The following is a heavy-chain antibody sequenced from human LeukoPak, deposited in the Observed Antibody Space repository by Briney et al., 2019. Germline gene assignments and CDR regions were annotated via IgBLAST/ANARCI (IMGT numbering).Heavy chain of an antibody. Sequence: GGSLRLSCAASGFTFRSSDMNWIRQAPGKGLEWVSAISGSVGGTTYYANSVKGRFTISRDNSKNTLHLQMTSLRAEDTAVYYCAKWDSSGWQYYYYYYMDVWGKGTTVTISS. V-gene: IGHV3-23*01. CDR2: ISGSVGGTT. CDR1: GFTFRSSD. CDR3: AKWDSSGWQYYYYYYMDV. D-gene: IGHD6-19*01. J-gene: IGHJ6*03.